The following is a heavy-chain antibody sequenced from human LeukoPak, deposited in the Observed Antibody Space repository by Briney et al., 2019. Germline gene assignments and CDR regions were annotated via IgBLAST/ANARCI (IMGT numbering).Heavy chain of an antibody. CDR2: ISSSSSYI. V-gene: IGHV3-21*01. D-gene: IGHD3-3*01. J-gene: IGHJ4*02. Sequence: PGGSLRLSCAASGFTFSSYSMNWVRQAPGKGLEWVSSISSSSSYIYYADSVKGRFTISRDNAKNSLYLQMNSLRAEDTAVYYCARDARVLRGLRFLEWSGLRPPADYWGQGTLVTVSS. CDR1: GFTFSSYS. CDR3: ARDARVLRGLRFLEWSGLRPPADY.